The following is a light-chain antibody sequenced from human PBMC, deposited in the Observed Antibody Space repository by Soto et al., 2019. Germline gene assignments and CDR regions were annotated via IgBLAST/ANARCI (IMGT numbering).Light chain of an antibody. CDR1: QNVSSSY. Sequence: EIVLTQSPGTLSLSPGERATLSCRASQNVSSSYLAWYHHKPGQAPRLLIYGSSARATAIPDRSSGSGSGTDFTLTISRLEPEDFAVYYCQQYGSSPWTFGRGTKVDIK. J-gene: IGKJ1*01. V-gene: IGKV3-20*01. CDR3: QQYGSSPWT. CDR2: GSS.